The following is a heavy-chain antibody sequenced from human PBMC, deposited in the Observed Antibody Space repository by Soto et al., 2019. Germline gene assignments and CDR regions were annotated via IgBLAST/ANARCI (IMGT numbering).Heavy chain of an antibody. CDR1: GDSISSNYW. V-gene: IGHV4-4*02. D-gene: IGHD3-3*01. CDR2: IYHSGST. CDR3: ARGGWRHIDY. J-gene: IGHJ4*02. Sequence: SETLSLTCAVSGDSISSNYWWSWVRQPPGKGLEWIGEIYHSGSTNYYPSLRSRVTISVDKSKNQFSLKLNSLTAADTAVYYCARGGWRHIDYWGQGTLVTVSS.